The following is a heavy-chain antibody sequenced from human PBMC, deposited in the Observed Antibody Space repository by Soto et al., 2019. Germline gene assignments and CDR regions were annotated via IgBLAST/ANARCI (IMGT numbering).Heavy chain of an antibody. D-gene: IGHD2-2*01. J-gene: IGHJ6*02. V-gene: IGHV1-58*01. Sequence: SVKVSCKASGFTFTSSAVQWVRQARGQSLEWIGWIVVGSGNTNYAQKFQERVTITRDMSTSTAYMELSSLRSEDTAVYYCAAGGIVVVPAADKSYGMDVCGQGTTVTVSS. CDR3: AAGGIVVVPAADKSYGMDV. CDR2: IVVGSGNT. CDR1: GFTFTSSA.